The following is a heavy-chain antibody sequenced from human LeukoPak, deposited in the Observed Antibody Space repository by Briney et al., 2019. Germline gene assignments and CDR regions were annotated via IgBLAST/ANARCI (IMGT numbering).Heavy chain of an antibody. Sequence: ASVKVSCKASGYTFTSNYIHWVRQAPGQGLERMGMIYPRDGSTSYAQKFQGRVTVTRDTSTSTVHMELSGLRSGDTAVYYCARDQEGFDYWGQGTLVTVSS. V-gene: IGHV1-46*01. CDR2: IYPRDGST. CDR1: GYTFTSNY. CDR3: ARDQEGFDY. J-gene: IGHJ4*02.